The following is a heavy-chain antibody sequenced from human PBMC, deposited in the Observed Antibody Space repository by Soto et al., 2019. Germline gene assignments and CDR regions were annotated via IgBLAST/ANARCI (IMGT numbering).Heavy chain of an antibody. V-gene: IGHV1-69*12. CDR3: ARDKDRQQLGGNYYYVLDV. CDR1: GGPSSTSA. Sequence: QVQLMQSGAEVKKPGSSVKVSCKASGGPSSTSAISWVRLATGEGLDWVGGIRPVFATPDYAQKFQGRVTISADESTTTADLGPTSLSTYDTAVFYCARDKDRQQLGGNYYYVLDVWGQGTAITVYS. D-gene: IGHD3-3*02. CDR2: IRPVFATP. J-gene: IGHJ6*02.